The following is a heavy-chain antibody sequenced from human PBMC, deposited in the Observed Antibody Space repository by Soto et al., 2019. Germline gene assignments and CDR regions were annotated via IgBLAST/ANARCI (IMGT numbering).Heavy chain of an antibody. J-gene: IGHJ4*02. D-gene: IGHD5-18*01. V-gene: IGHV1-69*01. Sequence: QVQLVQSGAEVKKPGSSVKVSCKASGGTFSSYAISWVRQAPGQGLEWMGGIIPIFGPANYAQKFQGRVTLTADESTGTAYMELSSLRSEDTAVYYCATSHQGWRGYAYWGQGTLVTVSS. CDR2: IIPIFGPA. CDR1: GGTFSSYA. CDR3: ATSHQGWRGYAY.